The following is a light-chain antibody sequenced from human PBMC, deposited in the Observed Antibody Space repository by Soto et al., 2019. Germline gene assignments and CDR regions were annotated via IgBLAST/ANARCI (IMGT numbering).Light chain of an antibody. V-gene: IGLV1-47*01. J-gene: IGLJ2*01. Sequence: QSVLTQPPSASGTPGQRVTISCSGSSSNIGSNDAFWYQQLPGTAPKLLIYRSNQRPSGVPDRFSVSKSGTSASLAISGRRSEDEADYYCASWDYSLSGVLFGGGTKLTVL. CDR1: SSNIGSND. CDR2: RSN. CDR3: ASWDYSLSGVL.